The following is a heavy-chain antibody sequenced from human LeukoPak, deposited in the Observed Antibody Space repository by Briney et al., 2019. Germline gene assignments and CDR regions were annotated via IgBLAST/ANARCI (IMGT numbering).Heavy chain of an antibody. Sequence: GGSLRLSCAASGFIFNNFAMTWVRRAPGKGLEWVSSINGTSSETWHADSVKGRFTISRDNSRNTLYLQMNSLRVDDTAIYYCAKDGGLWVSAHWGDSWGRGTLVTVSS. CDR2: INGTSSET. D-gene: IGHD7-27*01. J-gene: IGHJ4*02. CDR1: GFIFNNFA. V-gene: IGHV3-23*01. CDR3: AKDGGLWVSAHWGDS.